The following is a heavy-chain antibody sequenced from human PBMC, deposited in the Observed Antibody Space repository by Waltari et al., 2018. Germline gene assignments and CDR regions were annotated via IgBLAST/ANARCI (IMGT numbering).Heavy chain of an antibody. CDR1: GFPIRRFW. CDR3: VGWNDPINS. V-gene: IGHV3-7*01. CDR2: IGPDGSDK. Sequence: EAQLVQSGGGLVQPGGSRPPSCAASGFPIRRFWMTWIRQAPGQGRQWVAHIGPDGSDKYYVDSVKGRFTISRDNAENSLLLQMSSLRVEDTALYYCVGWNDPINSWGQGTLVAVSS. D-gene: IGHD1-1*01. J-gene: IGHJ4*02.